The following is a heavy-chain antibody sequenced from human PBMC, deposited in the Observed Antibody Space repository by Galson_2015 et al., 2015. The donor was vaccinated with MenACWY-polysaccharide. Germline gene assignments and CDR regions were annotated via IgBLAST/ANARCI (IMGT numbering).Heavy chain of an antibody. CDR2: ISYSGDSQ. V-gene: IGHV3-30*18. D-gene: IGHD2-2*01. CDR3: AKVMTYLYQYIDV. J-gene: IGHJ6*03. CDR1: GFSVSHFG. Sequence: SLRLSCAASGFSVSHFGMHWVRQAPGKGLEWVAVISYSGDSQYYGDSVRGRFTISTDTSNNTLYLQMTSLTTEDTAVYYCAKVMTYLYQYIDVGGQGTTVIVSS.